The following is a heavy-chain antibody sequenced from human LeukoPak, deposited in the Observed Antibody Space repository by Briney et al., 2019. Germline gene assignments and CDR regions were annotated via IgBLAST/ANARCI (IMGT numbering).Heavy chain of an antibody. J-gene: IGHJ6*03. D-gene: IGHD3-3*01. CDR1: GFTFSSYS. V-gene: IGHV3-21*01. CDR2: ISSSSSYI. Sequence: PGGSLRLSCAASGFTFSSYSMNWVRQAPGKGLEWVSSISSSSSYIYHADSVKGRFTISRDNAKNSLYLQMNSLRAEDTAVYYCARDLQNTIFGVVIRYYMDVWGKGTTVTVSS. CDR3: ARDLQNTIFGVVIRYYMDV.